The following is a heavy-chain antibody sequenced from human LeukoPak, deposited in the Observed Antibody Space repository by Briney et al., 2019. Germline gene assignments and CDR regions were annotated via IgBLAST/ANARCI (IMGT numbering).Heavy chain of an antibody. CDR2: INPSGGST. V-gene: IGHV1-46*01. D-gene: IGHD6-19*01. CDR1: GYTFTSYY. Sequence: ASVKVSCKASGYTFTSYYMHWVRQAPGQGLAWMGIINPSGGSTSYAQKFQGRVTMTRDTSTSTVYMELSSLRSEDTGVYYCARDPPGVAVVHYGMDVWGQGTTVTVSS. J-gene: IGHJ6*02. CDR3: ARDPPGVAVVHYGMDV.